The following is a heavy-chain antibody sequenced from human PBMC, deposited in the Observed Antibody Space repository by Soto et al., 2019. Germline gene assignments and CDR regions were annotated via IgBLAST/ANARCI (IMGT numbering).Heavy chain of an antibody. CDR3: ARRAVTTRYYGMDV. CDR1: GGSISSSNW. D-gene: IGHD4-17*01. V-gene: IGHV4-4*02. J-gene: IGHJ6*02. CDR2: IYHSGST. Sequence: QVQLQESGPGLVKPSGTLSLTCAVSGGSISSSNWWSWVRQPPGKGLEWIGEIYHSGSTNYNTALKSRGTISVDKSKNLFSLMLSSVTDADTAVYYCARRAVTTRYYGMDVWGQGTTVTVSS.